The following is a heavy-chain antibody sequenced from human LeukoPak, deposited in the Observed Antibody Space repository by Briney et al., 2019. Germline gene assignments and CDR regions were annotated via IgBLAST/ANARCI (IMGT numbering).Heavy chain of an antibody. J-gene: IGHJ4*02. Sequence: GGSLRLSCAASGFTFSSYSMNWVRQAPGKGLEWVSYISSSSSTIYYADSVKGRFTISRDNAKNSLYLQMNSLRAEDTAVYYCARDIVAGLAAAGTPNYWGQGTLVTVSS. D-gene: IGHD6-13*01. V-gene: IGHV3-48*04. CDR2: ISSSSSTI. CDR3: ARDIVAGLAAAGTPNY. CDR1: GFTFSSYS.